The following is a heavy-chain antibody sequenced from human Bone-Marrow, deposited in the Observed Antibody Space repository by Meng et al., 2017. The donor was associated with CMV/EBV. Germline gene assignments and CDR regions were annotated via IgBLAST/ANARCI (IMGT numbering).Heavy chain of an antibody. J-gene: IGHJ6*02. CDR2: ISSSGSTI. V-gene: IGHV3-48*03. CDR3: ARDLVGYCSSSSCYGSYYYYGMDV. D-gene: IGHD2-2*01. Sequence: GESLKISCAASGFTFSSYEMNWVRQAPGKGLEWVSYISSSGSTIYYADSMKGRFTISRDNAKNSLYLQMNSLRAEDTAVYYCARDLVGYCSSSSCYGSYYYYGMDVWGQGTTVTVSS. CDR1: GFTFSSYE.